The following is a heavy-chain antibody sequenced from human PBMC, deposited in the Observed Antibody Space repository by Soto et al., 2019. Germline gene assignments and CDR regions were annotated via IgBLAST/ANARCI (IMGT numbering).Heavy chain of an antibody. CDR3: ARVNLGANIVATTIAYFDY. Sequence: PGGSLRLSCAASGFTFSDYYMSWIRQAPGKGLEWVSYISSSGSTIYYADSVKGRFTISRDNAKNSLYLQMNSLRAEDTAVYFCARVNLGANIVATTIAYFDYWGQGTLVTVSS. J-gene: IGHJ4*02. D-gene: IGHD5-12*01. CDR1: GFTFSDYY. CDR2: ISSSGSTI. V-gene: IGHV3-11*01.